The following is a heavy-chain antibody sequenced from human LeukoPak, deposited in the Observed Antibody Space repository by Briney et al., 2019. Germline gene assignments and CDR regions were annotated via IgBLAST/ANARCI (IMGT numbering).Heavy chain of an antibody. V-gene: IGHV3-48*01. J-gene: IGHJ4*02. CDR2: IDSGSNNI. D-gene: IGHD3-10*01. Sequence: PGGSLRLSCAASGFTFSTYSMNWVRQAPGKGLEWVSGIDSGSNNIHYADSVKGRFTISRDDAKNSLYLQMDSLRAEDTAVYYCARILRGARGSGYWGQGTLVTVSS. CDR1: GFTFSTYS. CDR3: ARILRGARGSGY.